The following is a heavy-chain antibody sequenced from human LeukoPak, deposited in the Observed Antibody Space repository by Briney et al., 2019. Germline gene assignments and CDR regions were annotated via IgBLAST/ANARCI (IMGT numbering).Heavy chain of an antibody. Sequence: SETLSLTCAVSGYSISSGYYWGWIRPPPGKGLEWIGIIYHSGSTYYNPSLKSRVTISVDTSKNQFSLKLSSVTAADTAVYYCARQDIVVVPAAPYGMDVWGKGTTVTVSS. CDR2: IYHSGST. CDR3: ARQDIVVVPAAPYGMDV. CDR1: GYSISSGYY. J-gene: IGHJ6*04. V-gene: IGHV4-38-2*01. D-gene: IGHD2-2*01.